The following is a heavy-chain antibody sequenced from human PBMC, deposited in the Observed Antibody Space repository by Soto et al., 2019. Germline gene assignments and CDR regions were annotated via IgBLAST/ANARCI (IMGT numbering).Heavy chain of an antibody. CDR3: ARGPGWLGHRSYYFDY. J-gene: IGHJ4*02. CDR1: GGSISSSNW. D-gene: IGHD6-19*01. Sequence: QVQLQESGPGLVKPSGTLSLTCAVSGGSISSSNWWSWVRQPPGKGLEWIGEIYHSGSTNYNPSLNGRVTISVDTSRNQFSLTLSSVTAADTAVYYCARGPGWLGHRSYYFDYWGQGTLVTVSS. V-gene: IGHV4-4*02. CDR2: IYHSGST.